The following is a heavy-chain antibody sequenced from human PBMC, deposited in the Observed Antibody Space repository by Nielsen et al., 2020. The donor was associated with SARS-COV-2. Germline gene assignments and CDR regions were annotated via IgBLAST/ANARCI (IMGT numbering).Heavy chain of an antibody. CDR3: ARAGSGSYYEWFDP. D-gene: IGHD1-26*01. J-gene: IGHJ5*02. CDR1: GFTFDDYA. Sequence: SLKISCAASGFTFDDYAMHWVRQAPGKGLEWVSGISWNSGSIGYADSVKGRFTISRDNAKNSLYLQMNSLRAEDTAVYYCARAGSGSYYEWFDPWGQGTLVTVSS. V-gene: IGHV3-9*01. CDR2: ISWNSGSI.